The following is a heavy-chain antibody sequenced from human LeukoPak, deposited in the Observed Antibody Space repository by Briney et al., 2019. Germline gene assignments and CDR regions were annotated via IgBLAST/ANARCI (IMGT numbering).Heavy chain of an antibody. V-gene: IGHV1-18*01. CDR2: ISAYNGNT. D-gene: IGHD6-13*01. J-gene: IGHJ6*02. Sequence: GASVKVSCKASGYTFTSYGISWVRQAPGQGLEWMGWISAYNGNTNYAQKLQGRVTMTTDTSTSTAYMELRSLRSDDTAVYYCAREKVSSSWTGEYYYYGMDVWGQGTTVTVSS. CDR3: AREKVSSSWTGEYYYYGMDV. CDR1: GYTFTSYG.